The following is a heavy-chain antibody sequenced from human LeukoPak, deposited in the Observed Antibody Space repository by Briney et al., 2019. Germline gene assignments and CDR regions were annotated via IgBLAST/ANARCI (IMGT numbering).Heavy chain of an antibody. CDR3: ARAMVDYDSSGQYYFDY. D-gene: IGHD3-22*01. V-gene: IGHV4-59*01. CDR1: GGSISSYY. J-gene: IGHJ4*02. CDR2: IYYSGST. Sequence: SETLSLTCTVSGGSISSYYWSWIRQPPGKGLEWIGYIYYSGSTNYNTSLKSRVTISVDTSKNQFSLKLSSVTAADTAVYYCARAMVDYDSSGQYYFDYWGQGTLVTVSS.